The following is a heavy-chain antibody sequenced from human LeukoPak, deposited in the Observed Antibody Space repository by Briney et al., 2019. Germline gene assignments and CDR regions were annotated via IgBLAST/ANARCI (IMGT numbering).Heavy chain of an antibody. J-gene: IGHJ4*02. CDR2: INYSGST. V-gene: IGHV4-39*07. CDR3: ARGAYSYGLNGIDY. D-gene: IGHD5-18*01. CDR1: GGSITSRSNY. Sequence: SETLSLTCTVSGGSITSRSNYWGWIRQPPGKGLEWIGSINYSGSTYYNPSLKSRVTISVDTSKNQFSLKLSSVTAADTAVYYCARGAYSYGLNGIDYWGQGTLVTVSS.